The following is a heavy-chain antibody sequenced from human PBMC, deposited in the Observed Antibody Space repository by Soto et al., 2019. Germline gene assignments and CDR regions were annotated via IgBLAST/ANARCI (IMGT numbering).Heavy chain of an antibody. J-gene: IGHJ6*02. CDR3: ARDRGVVTAFHPDYGMDV. Sequence: QVQLVESGGGVVQPGRSLRLSCAASGFTFSSYGMHWVRQAPGQRLEWVAAIWNDGSNKYYADSVKGHFTISRDNSKNTLDLQMNCLTAEDTAVYSCARDRGVVTAFHPDYGMDVWGQGTKVTVSS. CDR2: IWNDGSNK. D-gene: IGHD2-21*02. CDR1: GFTFSSYG. V-gene: IGHV3-33*01.